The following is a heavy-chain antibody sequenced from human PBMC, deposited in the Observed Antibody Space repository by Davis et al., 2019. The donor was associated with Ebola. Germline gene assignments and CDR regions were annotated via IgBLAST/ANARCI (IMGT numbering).Heavy chain of an antibody. CDR2: INPNSGAT. V-gene: IGHV1-2*04. J-gene: IGHJ4*02. D-gene: IGHD3-3*01. Sequence: ASVKVSCKASGYIFTGYYIHWVRQAPGQGLEWMGCINPNSGATNYAQKFRGLVTMTRDTSINTAYMEVTSLKSDGTAVYYCARGRDIWSVPEYWGQGTLVTVSS. CDR3: ARGRDIWSVPEY. CDR1: GYIFTGYY.